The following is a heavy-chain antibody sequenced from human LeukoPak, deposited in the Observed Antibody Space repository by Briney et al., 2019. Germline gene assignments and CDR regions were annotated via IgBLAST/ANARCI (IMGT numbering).Heavy chain of an antibody. CDR1: GGSISSYY. Sequence: SATLSLTCTVSGGSISSYYWSWIRQPPGKGLEWIGYIYYSGSTNYNPSLKSRVTISVDTSKNQFSLKLSSVTAADTAVYYCARWGLGYCTNGVCSDAFDIWGQGTMVTVSS. J-gene: IGHJ3*02. V-gene: IGHV4-59*01. CDR3: ARWGLGYCTNGVCSDAFDI. CDR2: IYYSGST. D-gene: IGHD2-8*01.